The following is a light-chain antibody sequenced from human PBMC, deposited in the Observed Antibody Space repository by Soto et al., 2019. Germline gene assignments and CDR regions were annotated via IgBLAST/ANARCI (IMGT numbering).Light chain of an antibody. J-gene: IGKJ3*01. V-gene: IGKV1-39*01. CDR2: AAS. CDR3: QQSYSNPFT. Sequence: DIQMTQSPSSLSASVGDRVTVTCRSSQSIGGYLNWYQQKPGKAPKLLMHAASTLQSGVPSRFSGSGSGTDYTLTISSLHPEDFATYCCQQSYSNPFTFGPGTQVEIK. CDR1: QSIGGY.